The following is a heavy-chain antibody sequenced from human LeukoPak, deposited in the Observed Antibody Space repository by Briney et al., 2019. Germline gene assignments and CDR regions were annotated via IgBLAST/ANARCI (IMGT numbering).Heavy chain of an antibody. Sequence: SETLSLTCAVSGGSISSGGYSWSWIRQPPGKGLEWIGYIYHSGSTYYNPSLKSRVTISVDRSKNQFSLKLSSVTAADTAVYYCARDSIHYDILTGYCSSNWFDPWGQGTLVTVSS. J-gene: IGHJ5*02. CDR1: GGSISSGGYS. CDR3: ARDSIHYDILTGYCSSNWFDP. D-gene: IGHD3-9*01. V-gene: IGHV4-30-2*01. CDR2: IYHSGST.